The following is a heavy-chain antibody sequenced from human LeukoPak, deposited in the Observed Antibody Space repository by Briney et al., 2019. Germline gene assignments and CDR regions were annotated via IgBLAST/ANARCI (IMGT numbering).Heavy chain of an antibody. CDR3: ARAPSYYDSSGYSTFDI. Sequence: SVKVSCKASGGTFSSYAISWVRQAPGQGLEWMGGIIPIFGTANYAQKFQGRVTITADESTSTAYMELSSLRSEDTAVYYCARAPSYYDSSGYSTFDIWGQGTMVTVSS. CDR1: GGTFSSYA. V-gene: IGHV1-69*13. CDR2: IIPIFGTA. D-gene: IGHD3-22*01. J-gene: IGHJ3*02.